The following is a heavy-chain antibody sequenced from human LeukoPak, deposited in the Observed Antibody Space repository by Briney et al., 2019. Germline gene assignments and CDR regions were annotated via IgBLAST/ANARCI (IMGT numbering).Heavy chain of an antibody. J-gene: IGHJ4*02. CDR3: ARDAPREPHVVNPSTDY. Sequence: PSETLSLTCAVYGGSFSGYYWSWIRQPPGKGLEWIGEINHSGSTNYNPSLKSRVTISVDTSKNQFSLKLSSVTAADTAVYYCARDAPREPHVVNPSTDYWGQGTLVTVSS. CDR2: INHSGST. CDR1: GGSFSGYY. D-gene: IGHD2-2*01. V-gene: IGHV4-34*01.